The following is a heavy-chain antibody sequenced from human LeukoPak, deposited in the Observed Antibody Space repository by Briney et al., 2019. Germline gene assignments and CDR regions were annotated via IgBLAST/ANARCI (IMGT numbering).Heavy chain of an antibody. D-gene: IGHD1-20*01. Sequence: GGTLRLSCAASGLTFINFGMTWVRQAPGKGLEWVSAISGSAVITFYADSVKGRFTISRDNSKNTLYLQMNSLRAEDTAVYYCAIGNWTSWGQGTLVTVSS. CDR2: ISGSAVIT. J-gene: IGHJ5*02. V-gene: IGHV3-23*01. CDR3: AIGNWTS. CDR1: GLTFINFG.